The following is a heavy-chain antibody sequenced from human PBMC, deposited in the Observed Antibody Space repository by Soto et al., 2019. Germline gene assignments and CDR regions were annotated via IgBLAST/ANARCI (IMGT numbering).Heavy chain of an antibody. CDR3: ARMVVGGYFDY. CDR1: GVSISSRGYY. CDR2: IYYSGST. J-gene: IGHJ4*02. V-gene: IGHV4-39*01. D-gene: IGHD2-15*01. Sequence: SETLSITCTVSGVSISSRGYYWGWIRQPPGKGLEWIGTIYYSGSTYYNPSLKSRVTISVDTSKNQFSLKLSSVTAADTAVYYCARMVVGGYFDYWGQGTLVTVSS.